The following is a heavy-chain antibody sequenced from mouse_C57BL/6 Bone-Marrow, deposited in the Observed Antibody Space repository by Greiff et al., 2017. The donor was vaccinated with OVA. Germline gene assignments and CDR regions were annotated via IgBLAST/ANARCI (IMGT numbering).Heavy chain of an antibody. Sequence: QVQLKQPGAELVMPGASVKLSCKASGYTFTSYWMHWVKQRPGQGLEWIGEIDPSDSYTNYNQKFKGKSTLTVDKSSSTAYMQLSSLTSEDSAVYYCARKFYYSNYETVLAYWGQGTLVTVSA. CDR2: IDPSDSYT. D-gene: IGHD2-5*01. J-gene: IGHJ3*01. V-gene: IGHV1-69*01. CDR3: ARKFYYSNYETVLAY. CDR1: GYTFTSYW.